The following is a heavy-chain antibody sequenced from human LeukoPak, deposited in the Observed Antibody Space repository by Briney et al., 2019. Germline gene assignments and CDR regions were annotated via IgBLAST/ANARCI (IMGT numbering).Heavy chain of an antibody. CDR1: GGSISSGSYY. CDR2: IYYSGST. Sequence: SETLSLTCTVSGGSISSGSYYWSWIRQHPGKGLEWIGYIYYSGSTYYNPSLKSRVTISVDTSKNQFSLKLSSVTAADTAVYYCARETNSGCIDYWGQGTLVTVSS. J-gene: IGHJ4*02. V-gene: IGHV4-31*03. D-gene: IGHD6-19*01. CDR3: ARETNSGCIDY.